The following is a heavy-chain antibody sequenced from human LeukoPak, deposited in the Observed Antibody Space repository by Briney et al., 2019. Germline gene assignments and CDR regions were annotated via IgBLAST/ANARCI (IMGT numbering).Heavy chain of an antibody. CDR3: AEPYYDFWSGYRPIYYYYYMDV. D-gene: IGHD3-3*01. Sequence: GGSLRLSCAASGFTFSSYGMHWVRQAPGKGLEWVAFIRYDGSNKYYADSVKGRFTISRDNSKNTLYLQMNSLRAEDTAVYYCAEPYYDFWSGYRPIYYYYYMDVWGKGTTVTVSS. CDR2: IRYDGSNK. J-gene: IGHJ6*03. V-gene: IGHV3-30*02. CDR1: GFTFSSYG.